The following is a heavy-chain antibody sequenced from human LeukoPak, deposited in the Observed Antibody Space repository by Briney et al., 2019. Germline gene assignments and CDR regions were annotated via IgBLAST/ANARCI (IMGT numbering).Heavy chain of an antibody. V-gene: IGHV3-48*03. CDR3: ARDLRIVSGSYLDY. J-gene: IGHJ4*02. D-gene: IGHD1-26*01. Sequence: GGSLRLSCGASGFTFSDYEMNWIRQAPGKGLEWVSYISSRGSTIYYADSVKGRFTISRDNAKNSLYLQMNSLRAEDTAIYYCARDLRIVSGSYLDYWGQGTLSPSPQ. CDR1: GFTFSDYE. CDR2: ISSRGSTI.